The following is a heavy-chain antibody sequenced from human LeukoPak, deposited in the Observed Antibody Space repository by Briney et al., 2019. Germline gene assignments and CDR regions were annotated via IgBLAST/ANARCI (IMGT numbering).Heavy chain of an antibody. V-gene: IGHV4-59*08. CDR3: ARHLGPGWHAMDV. CDR2: VYYSGST. CDR1: GGSVSSYF. Sequence: SGTLSLTCTVSGGSVSSYFWSWIRQPPGKGLEWIGYVYYSGSTNYNPSLKSRVTISVETSKTQFSLRLSSVTAADTAVYYCARHLGPGWHAMDVWGQGTTVTVSS. J-gene: IGHJ6*02. D-gene: IGHD2-15*01.